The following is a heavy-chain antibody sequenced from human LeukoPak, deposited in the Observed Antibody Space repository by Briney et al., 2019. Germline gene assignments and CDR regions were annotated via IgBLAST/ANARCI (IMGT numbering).Heavy chain of an antibody. J-gene: IGHJ4*02. CDR2: INGGGDTT. Sequence: GGSLTLSCAASGFTLSTYAMSWVRQAPGKGLEWVSAINGGGDTTFYADSVKGRFTISRDNSKNTLNLQMNSLRAEDTAIYYCAKGGLGGYNAGFDYWGQGTLVTVSS. D-gene: IGHD5-24*01. V-gene: IGHV3-23*01. CDR1: GFTLSTYA. CDR3: AKGGLGGYNAGFDY.